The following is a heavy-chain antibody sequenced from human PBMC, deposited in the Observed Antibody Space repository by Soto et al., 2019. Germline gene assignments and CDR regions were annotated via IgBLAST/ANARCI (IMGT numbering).Heavy chain of an antibody. J-gene: IGHJ4*02. V-gene: IGHV3-30*18. CDR1: RFTFRSYG. Sequence: PGGSLRLSCVASRFTFRSYGMHWVRQAPGKGLEWVAFISYDGNNKYYADSVKGRLTISRDNSKNTVYLQLNSLRAEDTAVYYCAKANSGSYYGPFDYWGQGTLVTVSS. CDR3: AKANSGSYYGPFDY. CDR2: ISYDGNNK. D-gene: IGHD1-26*01.